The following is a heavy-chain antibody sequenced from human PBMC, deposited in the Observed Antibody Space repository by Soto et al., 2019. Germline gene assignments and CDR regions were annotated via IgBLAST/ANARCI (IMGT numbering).Heavy chain of an antibody. D-gene: IGHD3-9*01. CDR3: ARGGLRYFDWLPYHHDAFDI. Sequence: GASVKVSCKASGYTFTSYDINWVRQATGQGLEWMGWMNPNSGNTGYAQKFQGRVTMTRNTSISTAYMELSSLRSEDTAVYYCARGGLRYFDWLPYHHDAFDIWGQGTMVTV. CDR1: GYTFTSYD. J-gene: IGHJ3*02. CDR2: MNPNSGNT. V-gene: IGHV1-8*01.